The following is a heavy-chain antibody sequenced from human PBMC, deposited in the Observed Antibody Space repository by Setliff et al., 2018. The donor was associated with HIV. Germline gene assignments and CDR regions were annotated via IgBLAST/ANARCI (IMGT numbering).Heavy chain of an antibody. Sequence: GGSLRLSCVASGFSFSSYSMNWVRQTPGKGLEWLSYIFSGSDTADYADSVKGRFTISRDNAKNSLYLQMSSLRAEDTAVYYCARGYDILTGTYWGQGTLVTVSS. CDR1: GFSFSSYS. D-gene: IGHD3-9*01. CDR2: IFSGSDTA. CDR3: ARGYDILTGTY. V-gene: IGHV3-48*04. J-gene: IGHJ4*02.